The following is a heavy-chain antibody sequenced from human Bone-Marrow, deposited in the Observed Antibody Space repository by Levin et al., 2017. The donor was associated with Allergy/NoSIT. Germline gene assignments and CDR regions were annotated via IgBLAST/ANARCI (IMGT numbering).Heavy chain of an antibody. J-gene: IGHJ4*02. D-gene: IGHD5-18*01. Sequence: SETLSLTCTVSGGSISRYYWSWIRQSPERGLEWIGYIYHTGDASYNPSLEGRVTISVDTPKNQFSLRLNSVTAADTALYYCARARDSFGYLPLDYWGQGTLVTVSS. CDR2: IYHTGDA. CDR1: GGSISRYY. V-gene: IGHV4-59*01. CDR3: ARARDSFGYLPLDY.